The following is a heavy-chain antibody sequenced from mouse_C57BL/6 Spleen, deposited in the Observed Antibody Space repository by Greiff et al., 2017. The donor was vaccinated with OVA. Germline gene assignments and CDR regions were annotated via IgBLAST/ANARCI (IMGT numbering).Heavy chain of an antibody. Sequence: VQLQQPGPELVKPGASVKLSCKASGYTFTSYWMHWVKQRPGQGLEWIGNINPSNGGTNYNEKFKSKATLTVDKSSSTAYMQLSSLTSEDSAVYYCARSDYGSSYWFAYWGQGTLVTVSA. J-gene: IGHJ3*01. D-gene: IGHD1-1*01. V-gene: IGHV1-53*01. CDR3: ARSDYGSSYWFAY. CDR1: GYTFTSYW. CDR2: INPSNGGT.